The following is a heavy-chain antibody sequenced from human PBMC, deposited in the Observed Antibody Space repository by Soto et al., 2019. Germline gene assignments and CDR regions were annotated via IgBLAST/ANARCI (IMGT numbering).Heavy chain of an antibody. CDR3: AKDGTYYYDSSGYYYGGDYFDY. J-gene: IGHJ4*02. V-gene: IGHV3-23*01. CDR2: ISGSGGST. Sequence: EVQLLESGGGLVQPGGSLRLSCAASGFTFISYAMSWVRQAPGKGLEWVSAISGSGGSTYYADSVKGRFTISRDNSKNTLYLQMHSLRAEDTAVYYCAKDGTYYYDSSGYYYGGDYFDYWGQGTLVTVSS. D-gene: IGHD3-22*01. CDR1: GFTFISYA.